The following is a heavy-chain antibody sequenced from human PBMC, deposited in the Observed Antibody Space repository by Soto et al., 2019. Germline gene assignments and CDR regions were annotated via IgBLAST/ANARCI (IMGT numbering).Heavy chain of an antibody. CDR1: GYTFTSYY. CDR2: INPSGGST. CDR3: ARDPLSDYYDSSGYPTLTQLLYYYYGMDV. Sequence: ASVKVSCKASGYTFTSYYMHWVRQAPGQGLEWMRIINPSGGSTSYAQKFQGRVTMTRDTSTSTVYMELSSLRSEDTAVYYCARDPLSDYYDSSGYPTLTQLLYYYYGMDVWGQGTTVTVSS. D-gene: IGHD3-22*01. V-gene: IGHV1-46*01. J-gene: IGHJ6*02.